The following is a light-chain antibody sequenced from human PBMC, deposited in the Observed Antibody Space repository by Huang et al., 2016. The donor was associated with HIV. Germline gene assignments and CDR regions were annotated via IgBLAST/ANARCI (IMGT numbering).Light chain of an antibody. CDR2: AAS. Sequence: DIQMTQSPSSLSASVGDRVTISCRASQGIANQLAWYQQRPGKAPKLLIYAASALQSGVPSRFSGSGSGTEFALTISSLQPEDVATYFCQKYNSAPRTFGHGTKVEIK. CDR1: QGIANQ. CDR3: QKYNSAPRT. J-gene: IGKJ3*01. V-gene: IGKV1-27*01.